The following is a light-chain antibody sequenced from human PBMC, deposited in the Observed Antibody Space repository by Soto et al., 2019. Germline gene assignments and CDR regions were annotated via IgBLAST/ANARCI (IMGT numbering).Light chain of an antibody. CDR2: RNN. CDR3: AAWDDSLNGVV. Sequence: QLVLTQPPSASGTPGQRVTISCSGSSSNIGSNTVNWHQQVPGTAPKLLIYRNNQRPSGVPDRFSGSKSGTSASLAISGLQSEDEADYYCAAWDDSLNGVVFGGGTKLTVL. V-gene: IGLV1-44*01. CDR1: SSNIGSNT. J-gene: IGLJ2*01.